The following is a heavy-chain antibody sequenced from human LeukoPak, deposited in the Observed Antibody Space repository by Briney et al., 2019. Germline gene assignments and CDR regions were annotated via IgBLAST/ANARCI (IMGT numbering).Heavy chain of an antibody. CDR2: IYSGGST. J-gene: IGHJ4*02. V-gene: IGHV3-53*01. Sequence: GGSLRLSCAASGFTVSSNYMSWVRQAPGKGLEWVSVIYSGGSTYYADSVKGRFTISRDNSKNTLYLQMNSLRAEDTAVYYCARISALSLVAGTHFDYWGQGTLVTVSS. D-gene: IGHD6-19*01. CDR3: ARISALSLVAGTHFDY. CDR1: GFTVSSNY.